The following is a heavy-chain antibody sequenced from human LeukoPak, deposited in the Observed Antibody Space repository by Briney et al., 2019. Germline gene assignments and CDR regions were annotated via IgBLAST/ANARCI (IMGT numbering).Heavy chain of an antibody. CDR2: INDAGTTI. J-gene: IGHJ2*01. CDR3: ARDRTGWYFDL. D-gene: IGHD3-10*01. Sequence: PGGSLRLSCEASVFIFSDYSMNWLRQAPGKGLEWVSYINDAGTTIFHAASVRGRFTISRDDARDSLYLQMDSLRDDDTAVYYCARDRTGWYFDLWGRGTRVSVSS. V-gene: IGHV3-48*02. CDR1: VFIFSDYS.